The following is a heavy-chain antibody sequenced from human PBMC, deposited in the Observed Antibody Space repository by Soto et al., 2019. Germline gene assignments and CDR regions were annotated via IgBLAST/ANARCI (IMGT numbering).Heavy chain of an antibody. D-gene: IGHD2-2*02. CDR2: IAPDASQI. V-gene: IGHV3-30*04. CDR3: ATDIHATWLLNS. Sequence: GGSLRLSCAASGFGFGGKTMYWVRQAPGRGLEWVALIAPDASQIHYADSVKGRFTISRDNSKNTLYLQMDSLRAEDTSLYLCATDIHATWLLNSWGQGTLVTVSS. J-gene: IGHJ5*02. CDR1: GFGFGGKT.